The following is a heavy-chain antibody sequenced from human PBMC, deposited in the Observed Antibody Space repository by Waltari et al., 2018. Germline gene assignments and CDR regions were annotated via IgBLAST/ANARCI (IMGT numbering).Heavy chain of an antibody. J-gene: IGHJ3*02. CDR1: GFTFGTYS. V-gene: IGHV3-48*01. D-gene: IGHD5-18*01. Sequence: EVQLVESGGGLVQPGGSLSLSCAASGFTFGTYSMNWVRQTPGKGLEWVSYISSSTSTTYYADSVKGRFTISRDNAKNSLYLQMNSLRAEDTAVYYCARGRDGYSQDVFDIWGQGTMVSVSS. CDR2: ISSSTSTT. CDR3: ARGRDGYSQDVFDI.